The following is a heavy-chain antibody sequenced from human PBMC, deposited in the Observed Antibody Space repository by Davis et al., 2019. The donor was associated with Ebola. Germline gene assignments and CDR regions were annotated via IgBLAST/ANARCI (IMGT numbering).Heavy chain of an antibody. V-gene: IGHV3-64D*06. J-gene: IGHJ4*02. Sequence: GESLKISCSASGFTFSSYAMHWVRQAPGKGLEYVSAISSNGGSTYYADSVKGRFTISRDNSKNTLYLQMSSLRAEDTAVYYCVSGYSYGSDYWGQGTLVTVSS. D-gene: IGHD5-18*01. CDR1: GFTFSSYA. CDR2: ISSNGGST. CDR3: VSGYSYGSDY.